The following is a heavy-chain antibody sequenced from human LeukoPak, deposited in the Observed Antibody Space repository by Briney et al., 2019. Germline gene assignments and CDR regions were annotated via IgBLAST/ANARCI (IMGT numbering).Heavy chain of an antibody. J-gene: IGHJ3*02. CDR1: GFTFSSYD. CDR2: IGTAGDT. CDR3: ARGGTGYYYDSSGSPVDAFDI. Sequence: PGGSLRLSCAASGFTFSSYDMHWVRQATGKGLEWVSAIGTAGDTYYPGSVKGRFTISRENAKNSLYLQMNSLRAGDTAVYYCARGGTGYYYDSSGSPVDAFDIWGQGTMVTVSS. D-gene: IGHD3-22*01. V-gene: IGHV3-13*01.